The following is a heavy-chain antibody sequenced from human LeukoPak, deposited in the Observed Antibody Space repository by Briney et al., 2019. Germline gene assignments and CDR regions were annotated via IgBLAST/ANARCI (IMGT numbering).Heavy chain of an antibody. V-gene: IGHV4-34*01. CDR1: GRSFRGYY. Sequence: KPSETLSLTCALYGRSFRGYYWSWIRQPPGKGLEWIGEINHSGSTNYNPSLKSRVTISVDTSKNQFSLKLSSVTAADTAVYYCARGPYYYYYMDVWGKGTTVTVSS. CDR2: INHSGST. J-gene: IGHJ6*03. CDR3: ARGPYYYYYMDV.